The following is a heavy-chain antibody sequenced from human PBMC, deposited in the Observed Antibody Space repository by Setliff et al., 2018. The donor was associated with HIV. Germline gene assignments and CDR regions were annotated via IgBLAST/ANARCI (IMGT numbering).Heavy chain of an antibody. D-gene: IGHD3-22*01. Sequence: SVKVSCKASGGTFSSYAISWVRQAPGQGLEWMGGIIPILGIANYAQKFQGRVTITADKSTSTAYMELSSLRSEDTAVYYCARDYYYDSRSYRYFDYWGQGTLVTVSS. CDR1: GGTFSSYA. CDR3: ARDYYYDSRSYRYFDY. CDR2: IIPILGIA. J-gene: IGHJ4*02. V-gene: IGHV1-69*10.